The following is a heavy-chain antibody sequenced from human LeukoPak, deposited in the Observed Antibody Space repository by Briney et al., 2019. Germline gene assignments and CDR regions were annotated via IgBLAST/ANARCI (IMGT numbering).Heavy chain of an antibody. D-gene: IGHD5-12*01. V-gene: IGHV3-23*01. CDR2: ISNSGART. J-gene: IGHJ4*02. Sequence: GGSLRLPCAASGFTFSSYAMSWVRQAPGKGLEWVSSISNSGARTFYTDSVKGRFTISRDNSKITLYLQMNSLRAEDTAVYYCAKSYNGYESKPDYWGQGTLVTVSS. CDR3: AKSYNGYESKPDY. CDR1: GFTFSSYA.